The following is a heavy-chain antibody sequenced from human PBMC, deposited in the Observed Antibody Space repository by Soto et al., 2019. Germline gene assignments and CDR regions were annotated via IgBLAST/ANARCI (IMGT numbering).Heavy chain of an antibody. CDR2: INDSGNI. J-gene: IGHJ6*03. CDR1: GGSFSGYQ. D-gene: IGHD3-10*01. CDR3: ARGLILWFGELSRRGGYYYYMDV. V-gene: IGHV4-34*01. Sequence: SETLSLTCAVYGGSFSGYQWSWIRQTPGKGLEWIGEINDSGNINYNPSLKSRVTILVDTAKKQISLKLSSVTAADTAVYYCARGLILWFGELSRRGGYYYYMDVWGKGTTVTVSS.